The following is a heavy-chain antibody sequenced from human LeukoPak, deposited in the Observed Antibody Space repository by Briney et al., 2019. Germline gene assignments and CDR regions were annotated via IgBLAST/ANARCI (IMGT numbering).Heavy chain of an antibody. CDR2: ISSRGSTI. CDR1: GFTFSDYY. J-gene: IGHJ4*02. V-gene: IGHV3-11*01. D-gene: IGHD1-7*01. Sequence: GGSLRLSCAASGFTFSDYYMSWIRQAPGKGLEWVSYISSRGSTIYYADSVKGRFTISRDNAKNSLYLQMNSLRAEDTAVYYCASPLITGTTFDYWGQGTLVTVSS. CDR3: ASPLITGTTFDY.